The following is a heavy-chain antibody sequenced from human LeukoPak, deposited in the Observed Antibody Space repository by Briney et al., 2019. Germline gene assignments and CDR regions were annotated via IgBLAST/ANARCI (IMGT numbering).Heavy chain of an antibody. Sequence: SETLSLTCTVSGGSISSGGYYWSWIRQPPGTGLEWIGYIYHSGSTYYNPSLKSRVTISVDRSKNQFSLKLSSVTAADTAVYYCARDGIPYCSSTSCQDYWGQGTLVTVSS. J-gene: IGHJ4*02. CDR3: ARDGIPYCSSTSCQDY. V-gene: IGHV4-30-2*01. D-gene: IGHD2-2*01. CDR1: GGSISSGGYY. CDR2: IYHSGST.